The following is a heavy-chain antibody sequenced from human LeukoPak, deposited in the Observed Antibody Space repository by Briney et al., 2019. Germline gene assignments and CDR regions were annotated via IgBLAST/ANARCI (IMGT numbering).Heavy chain of an antibody. J-gene: IGHJ6*02. Sequence: GGSLRISCKGSGYSFISFWVSWVGQMPGKGLGWVGGIDPSDSYSNYSPSFQGHVTISADKSISTAYLQWSSLKASDIAIYYCARVLVVPAAGYYHYAMDVWGQGTTVTVSS. V-gene: IGHV5-10-1*01. CDR1: GYSFISFW. D-gene: IGHD2-2*01. CDR3: ARVLVVPAAGYYHYAMDV. CDR2: IDPSDSYS.